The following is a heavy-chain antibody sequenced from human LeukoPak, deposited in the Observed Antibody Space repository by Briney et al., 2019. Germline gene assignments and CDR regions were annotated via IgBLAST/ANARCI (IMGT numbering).Heavy chain of an antibody. CDR1: GGSFSGYY. CDR3: ARGWYTSVASIDF. Sequence: PSETLSLTCAVYGGSFSGYYWSWIRQPPGKGLEWIGEINHSGTANYNSSLKSRVTISVDTSKNQFSLRLSSVTAADTAIYYCARGWYTSVASIDFWGQGTLVTVSS. V-gene: IGHV4-34*01. CDR2: INHSGTA. D-gene: IGHD1-1*01. J-gene: IGHJ4*02.